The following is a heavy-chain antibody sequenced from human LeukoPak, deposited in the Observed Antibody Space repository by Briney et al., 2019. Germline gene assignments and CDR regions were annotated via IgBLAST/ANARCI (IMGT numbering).Heavy chain of an antibody. CDR2: ITSSGYNT. CDR3: AKSNGYFEH. D-gene: IGHD3-22*01. Sequence: GGSLRLSCTTSSGNDMCWVRQDPGKGLEWVSSITSSGYNTYYADSVKGRFTISRDNSKNTLYLQLNSLRVEDTAVYYCAKSNGYFEHRGQGTLVPVSS. CDR1: SGND. J-gene: IGHJ4*02. V-gene: IGHV3-23*01.